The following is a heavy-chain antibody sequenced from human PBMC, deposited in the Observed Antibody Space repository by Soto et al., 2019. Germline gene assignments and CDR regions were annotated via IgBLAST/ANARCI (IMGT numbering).Heavy chain of an antibody. J-gene: IGHJ4*02. CDR3: ARDYYDSSGYLAPLDY. CDR2: ISSSSSYI. Sequence: GGSLRLSCAASGFTFSSYSMNWVRQAPGKGLEWVSSISSSSSYIYHADSVKGRFTISRDNAKNSLYLQMNSLRAEDTAVYYCARDYYDSSGYLAPLDYWGQGTLVTVSS. D-gene: IGHD3-22*01. V-gene: IGHV3-21*01. CDR1: GFTFSSYS.